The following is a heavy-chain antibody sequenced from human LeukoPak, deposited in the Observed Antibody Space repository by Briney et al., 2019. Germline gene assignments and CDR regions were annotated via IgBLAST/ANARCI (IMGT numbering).Heavy chain of an antibody. J-gene: IGHJ6*02. Sequence: PGVPLRLSCAASGFTFSHYYMNWIRHAPGKGLEWVSYISNSCSTIYYADPVKGRFTISRDNAKNSLYLQMNSLRAEDTALYYCPRGGYDFWSGYYTYYSYYYGMDFWGQGTTVTVSS. CDR3: PRGGYDFWSGYYTYYSYYYGMDF. V-gene: IGHV3-11*01. CDR1: GFTFSHYY. D-gene: IGHD3-3*01. CDR2: ISNSCSTI.